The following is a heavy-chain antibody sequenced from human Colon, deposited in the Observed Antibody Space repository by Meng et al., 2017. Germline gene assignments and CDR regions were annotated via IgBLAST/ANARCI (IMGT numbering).Heavy chain of an antibody. D-gene: IGHD1-14*01. CDR2: VTQTEGT. Sequence: QVQLQQWGAGLLTPSESLSLTRAVYGGSSSNNYWSWIRQPPGKGLEWIGEVTQTEGTNYNPSLESRVTISVDMSKNQFSLKLSSVTAADTAVYFCARGQDHAKTGYWGQGTLVTVSS. CDR1: GGSSSNNY. J-gene: IGHJ4*02. CDR3: ARGQDHAKTGY. V-gene: IGHV4-34*02.